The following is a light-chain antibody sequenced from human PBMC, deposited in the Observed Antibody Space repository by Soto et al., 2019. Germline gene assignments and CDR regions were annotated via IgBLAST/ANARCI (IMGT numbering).Light chain of an antibody. J-gene: IGKJ3*01. V-gene: IGKV3-20*01. CDR2: GTS. CDR1: RSISDSY. Sequence: ILTQPPATLSLSPGERATLSCRASRSISDSYLFWYQQKPGQAPRLLIYGTSIRATGVSDRFSGSGSGTDFTLTISRLEPEDVAVYYCQHYGSSPLFTFGPGTKVDIK. CDR3: QHYGSSPLFT.